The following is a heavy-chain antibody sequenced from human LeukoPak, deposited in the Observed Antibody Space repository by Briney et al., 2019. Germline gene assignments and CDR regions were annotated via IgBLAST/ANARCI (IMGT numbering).Heavy chain of an antibody. J-gene: IGHJ3*02. V-gene: IGHV3-23*01. Sequence: GGSLRLSCAAFGFTFSTHAMRWVRQAPGKGLKWVSSIIDSGSSTYYAESVKGRFTISRDNSKNTLYLEMNGLRAEDTAVYYCATRNQDGASDIWGQGTMVTVSS. CDR1: GFTFSTHA. D-gene: IGHD1-14*01. CDR2: IIDSGSST. CDR3: ATRNQDGASDI.